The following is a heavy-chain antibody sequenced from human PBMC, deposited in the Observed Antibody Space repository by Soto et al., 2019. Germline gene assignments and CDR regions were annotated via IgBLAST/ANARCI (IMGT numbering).Heavy chain of an antibody. Sequence: QVQLVQSGAEVKKPGSSVKVSCKASGGTFSSYTISWVRQAPGQGLEWMGRIIPILGIANYAQKFQGRVTITADKSTSTAYMELSSLISEDTAVYYCARESSGYSWDYWGQGTLVTVSS. D-gene: IGHD3-22*01. V-gene: IGHV1-69*08. CDR1: GGTFSSYT. J-gene: IGHJ4*02. CDR2: IIPILGIA. CDR3: ARESSGYSWDY.